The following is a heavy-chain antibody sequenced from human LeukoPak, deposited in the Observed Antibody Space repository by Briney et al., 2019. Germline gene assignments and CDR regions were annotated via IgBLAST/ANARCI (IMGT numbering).Heavy chain of an antibody. Sequence: HGESLKISRKGSGYRFISYWIGWVRQMPGKDLEWMGIIYPGDSDTRSSPSFQGQVTISADKSISTAYLQWSRLKASDTAMYYCARLGLRSPIDYWGQGTLVTVSS. J-gene: IGHJ4*02. CDR1: GYRFISYW. CDR3: ARLGLRSPIDY. V-gene: IGHV5-51*01. CDR2: IYPGDSDT. D-gene: IGHD6-13*01.